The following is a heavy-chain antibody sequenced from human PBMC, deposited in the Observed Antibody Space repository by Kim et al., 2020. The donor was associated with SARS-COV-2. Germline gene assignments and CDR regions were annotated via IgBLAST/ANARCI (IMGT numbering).Heavy chain of an antibody. D-gene: IGHD3-16*02. CDR2: INHSGST. CDR3: ARAGGPYYDYVWGSYRPRGYYYYMDV. V-gene: IGHV4-34*01. Sequence: SETLSLTCAVYGGSFSGYYWSWIRQPPGKGLEWIGEINHSGSTNYNPSLKSRVTISVDTSKNQFSLKLSSVTAADTAVYYCARAGGPYYDYVWGSYRPRGYYYYMDVWGKGTTVTVSS. CDR1: GGSFSGYY. J-gene: IGHJ6*03.